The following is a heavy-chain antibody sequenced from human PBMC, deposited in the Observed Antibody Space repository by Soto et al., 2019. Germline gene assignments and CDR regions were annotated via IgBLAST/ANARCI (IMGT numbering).Heavy chain of an antibody. Sequence: QVQLVQSVAEVKKPGSSVKVSCKASGGTFSSYTFSWVRQAPGQGLEWMGRIIPMLGIANYAQKFQGRVTITAYKATSTAYMVLSSLRSEDTDVYYCANRGYSYGFVIYWAQGTLVTVSS. CDR3: ANRGYSYGFVIY. V-gene: IGHV1-69*02. J-gene: IGHJ4*02. D-gene: IGHD5-18*01. CDR2: IIPMLGIA. CDR1: GGTFSSYT.